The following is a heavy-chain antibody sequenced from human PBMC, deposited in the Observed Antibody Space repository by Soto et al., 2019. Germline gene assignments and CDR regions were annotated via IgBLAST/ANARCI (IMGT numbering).Heavy chain of an antibody. CDR3: AHIPNYYQYDWFDP. Sequence: QITLKESGPTLVKPTQTLTLTCTFSGFYLPTRGVGVGWIRQPQGKALECLALIYWDDDKRYSPSLQSRLSITKDTSKNQVVLTMTNVDPVDTATYYCAHIPNYYQYDWFDPWGQGTLVSVSS. CDR2: IYWDDDK. CDR1: GFYLPTRGVG. J-gene: IGHJ5*02. D-gene: IGHD3-16*01. V-gene: IGHV2-5*02.